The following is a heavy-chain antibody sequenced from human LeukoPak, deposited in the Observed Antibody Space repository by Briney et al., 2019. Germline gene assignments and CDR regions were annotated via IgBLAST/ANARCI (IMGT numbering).Heavy chain of an antibody. V-gene: IGHV5-10-1*01. Sequence: GESLRISCKGSGYSFTSYWISWVRQMPGKGLEWMGRIDPSDSYTNYSPSFQGHVTISDDKSISTAYLQWSSLKASDTAMYYCAINREVVPAADNYYGMDVWGQGTTVTVSS. J-gene: IGHJ6*02. CDR3: AINREVVPAADNYYGMDV. CDR2: IDPSDSYT. D-gene: IGHD2-2*01. CDR1: GYSFTSYW.